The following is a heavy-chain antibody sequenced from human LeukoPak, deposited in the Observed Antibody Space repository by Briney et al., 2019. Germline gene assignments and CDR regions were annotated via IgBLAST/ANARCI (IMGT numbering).Heavy chain of an antibody. CDR2: IHSDGIGT. CDR3: ARDQGSFDY. V-gene: IGHV3-74*01. CDR1: GFSFSSYW. Sequence: PGGSLRLSCATSGFSFSSYWMHWIRQAPGKWLVWVSRIHSDGIGTSYADSVRGRFIISRDNAKNTLYLQMNSLRAEDTAVYYCARDQGSFDYWGQGTLVTVSS. J-gene: IGHJ4*02.